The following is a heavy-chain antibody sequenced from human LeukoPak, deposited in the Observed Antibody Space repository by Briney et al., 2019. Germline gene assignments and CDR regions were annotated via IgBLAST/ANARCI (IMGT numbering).Heavy chain of an antibody. J-gene: IGHJ4*02. CDR3: ARSYSSSSGTAWDS. D-gene: IGHD6-6*01. Sequence: EGSLRLFCAASGFTFNTYSMNWVRQAPGKGLEWVSYISSSSSTMYYADSVKGRFTISRDNAKNSLYLQMNSLRAEDTAVYFCARSYSSSSGTAWDSWGQGTWPPSPQ. CDR1: GFTFNTYS. CDR2: ISSSSSTM. V-gene: IGHV3-48*04.